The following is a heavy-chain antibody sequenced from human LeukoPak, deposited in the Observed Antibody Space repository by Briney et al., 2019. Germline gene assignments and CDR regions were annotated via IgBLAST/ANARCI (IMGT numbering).Heavy chain of an antibody. J-gene: IGHJ4*02. CDR3: AKAIYCSGGACHGIDF. CDR1: GFTFSSYA. CDR2: ISASGLVA. D-gene: IGHD2-15*01. Sequence: GRSLRLSCAASGFTFSSYAMTWVRQAPGKGLEWVSIISASGLVAYYADSVKGRFTISRDNSNNTVFLQMKGLRDEDTALYYCAKAIYCSGGACHGIDFWGQGSLVTVSS. V-gene: IGHV3-23*01.